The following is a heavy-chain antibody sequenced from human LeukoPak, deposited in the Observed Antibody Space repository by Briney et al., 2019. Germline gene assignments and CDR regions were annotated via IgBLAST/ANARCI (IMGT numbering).Heavy chain of an antibody. CDR2: FDPEDGET. Sequence: ASVEVSCKVSGYTLTELSMHWVRQAPGKGLEWMGGFDPEDGETIYAQKFQGGVTMTEDTSTDTAYMELSSLRSEDTAVYYCATQHPPPIKQLLWFGRAGHAFDPWGQGTLVTVSS. J-gene: IGHJ5*02. D-gene: IGHD3-10*01. CDR3: ATQHPPPIKQLLWFGRAGHAFDP. CDR1: GYTLTELS. V-gene: IGHV1-24*01.